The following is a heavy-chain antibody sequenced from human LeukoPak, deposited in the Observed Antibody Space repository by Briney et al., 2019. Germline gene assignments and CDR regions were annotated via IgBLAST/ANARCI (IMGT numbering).Heavy chain of an antibody. Sequence: ASVKVSCKTSGYSFTTSLYTIHWMRQVPGHRPEWMGYINAGTGNTKYSQKFQGRVTITADTSATTVYMELSSLTPEDTAVYYCTRDSDTTGWSWVHWGQGTQVTVSS. CDR1: GYSFTTSLYT. D-gene: IGHD6-19*01. CDR2: INAGTGNT. CDR3: TRDSDTTGWSWVH. J-gene: IGHJ4*02. V-gene: IGHV1-3*01.